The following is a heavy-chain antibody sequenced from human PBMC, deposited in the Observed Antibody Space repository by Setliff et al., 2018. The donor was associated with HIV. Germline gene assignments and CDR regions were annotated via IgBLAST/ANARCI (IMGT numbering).Heavy chain of an antibody. D-gene: IGHD1-26*01. CDR2: VCYSDNT. V-gene: IGHV4-39*01. J-gene: IGHJ4*02. Sequence: PSETLSLTCTVSGGSISSGDLCWGWLRQPPGKGLEWIGSVCYSDNTYYSPSLKSRVFISVDTSKNQFSLSLNSVTAADTAIYYCSRHLSGGRDYWGQGTLVTVSS. CDR3: SRHLSGGRDY. CDR1: GGSISSGDLC.